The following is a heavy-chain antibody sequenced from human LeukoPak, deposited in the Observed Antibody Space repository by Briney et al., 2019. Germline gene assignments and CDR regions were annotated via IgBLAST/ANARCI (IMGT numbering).Heavy chain of an antibody. D-gene: IGHD3-9*01. J-gene: IGHJ4*02. CDR3: TTATMNYDILSGYYAVYFDY. CDR2: IKSRGDGGTP. Sequence: GGSLRLSCAVSGFTFSNAWMNWVRQAPGKRLEWVGRIKSRGDGGTPDYTTPAKDRFTISRDDSKNMVYLQMNSLTTEDTAVYYCTTATMNYDILSGYYAVYFDYWGQGALVTVSS. V-gene: IGHV3-15*01. CDR1: GFTFSNAW.